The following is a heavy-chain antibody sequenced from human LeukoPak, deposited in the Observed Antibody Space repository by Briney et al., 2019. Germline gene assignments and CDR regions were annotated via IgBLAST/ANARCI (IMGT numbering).Heavy chain of an antibody. J-gene: IGHJ4*02. V-gene: IGHV4-59*01. CDR3: ARSGRGSSAGFDY. CDR2: IYYSGST. CDR1: GGSISSYY. Sequence: PSETLSLTRTVSGGSISSYYWSWIRQPPGKGLEWIGYIYYSGSTNYTPSLKSRVTISVDTSKNQFSLKLNSVTAADTAVYYCARSGRGSSAGFDYWGQGTLVTVSS. D-gene: IGHD3-10*01.